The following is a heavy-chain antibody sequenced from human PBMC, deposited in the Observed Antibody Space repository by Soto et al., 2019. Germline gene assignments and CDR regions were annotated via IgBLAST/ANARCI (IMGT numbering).Heavy chain of an antibody. V-gene: IGHV3-7*01. J-gene: IGHJ3*02. Sequence: GGSLRLSCAASGFTFSSYWMSWVCQAPGKGLEWVANIKQDGSEKYYVDSVKGRFTISRDNAKNSLYLQMNSLRAEDTAVYYCARELGVATAAFDIWGQGTMVTVSS. D-gene: IGHD5-12*01. CDR2: IKQDGSEK. CDR3: ARELGVATAAFDI. CDR1: GFTFSSYW.